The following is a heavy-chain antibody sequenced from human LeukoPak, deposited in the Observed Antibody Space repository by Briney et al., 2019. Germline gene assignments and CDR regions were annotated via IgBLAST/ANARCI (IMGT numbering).Heavy chain of an antibody. CDR1: GDSVSSNSAG. Sequence: SQTLSLTCAISGDSVSSNSAGWNWIRQSPSRGLEWLGRTYYRSKWSVFVKSRIIINPDTSKNQFSLQLNSVTPEDTAVYYCARGGGAQDYWGQGTLVTVSS. J-gene: IGHJ4*02. D-gene: IGHD1-26*01. CDR3: ARGGGAQDY. CDR2: TYYRSKWS. V-gene: IGHV6-1*01.